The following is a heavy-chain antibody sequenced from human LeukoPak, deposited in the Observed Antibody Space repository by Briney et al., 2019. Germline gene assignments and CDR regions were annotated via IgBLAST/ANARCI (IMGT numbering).Heavy chain of an antibody. Sequence: PGGSLRLSCAASGFTFSSYGMHWVRQAPGKGLEWVAFIRYDGSNKYYADSVKGRFTISRDNSKNTLYLQMNSLRAEDTAVYYCAKAKIFVDTAPFDYWGQGTLVTVSS. CDR1: GFTFSSYG. CDR2: IRYDGSNK. J-gene: IGHJ4*02. V-gene: IGHV3-30*02. CDR3: AKAKIFVDTAPFDY. D-gene: IGHD5-18*01.